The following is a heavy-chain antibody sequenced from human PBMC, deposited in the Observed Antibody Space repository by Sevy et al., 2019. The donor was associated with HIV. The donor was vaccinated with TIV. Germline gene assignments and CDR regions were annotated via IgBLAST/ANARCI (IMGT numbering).Heavy chain of an antibody. D-gene: IGHD1-26*01. J-gene: IGHJ4*02. CDR3: AAGTGSSDFDY. V-gene: IGHV3-15*01. Sequence: GGSLRLSCAVSGFTFSSYWMSWVRQAPGKGLEWVGRIKSKTDAATRDFAAPVRGRFSISRDDSANTVYLVMNNLKPEDTGVYYCAAGTGSSDFDYWGQGTLVTVSS. CDR1: GFTFSSYW. CDR2: IKSKTDAATR.